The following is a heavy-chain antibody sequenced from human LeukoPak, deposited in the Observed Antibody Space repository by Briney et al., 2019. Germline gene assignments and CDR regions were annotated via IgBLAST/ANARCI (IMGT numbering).Heavy chain of an antibody. D-gene: IGHD3-22*01. J-gene: IGHJ4*02. CDR2: MYLSGTT. Sequence: PSETLSLTCTVSGDSINSLDLWSWVRQPPGKGLEWIGEMYLSGTTHSNPSVKSRVTISIDKSKNQFFLNLSSVTAADTAVYYCAGLVGRYSSGLYYYYFDYWGQGTLVSVSS. CDR1: GDSINSLDL. CDR3: AGLVGRYSSGLYYYYFDY. V-gene: IGHV4-4*02.